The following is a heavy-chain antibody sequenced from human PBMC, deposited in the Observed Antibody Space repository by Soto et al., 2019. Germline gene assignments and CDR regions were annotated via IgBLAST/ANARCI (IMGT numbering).Heavy chain of an antibody. CDR3: ATQGFYRMGV. Sequence: SSETLSLTCAVSGDSITGDEWWSWVRQPPGKGLEWIGEIHHSGATNYNPSLKSRVTISIDKSKNQFFLKLNSVTAADTAMFYCATQGFYRMGVWGRGTTVTVSS. V-gene: IGHV4-4*02. CDR1: GDSITGDEW. CDR2: IHHSGAT. J-gene: IGHJ6*02.